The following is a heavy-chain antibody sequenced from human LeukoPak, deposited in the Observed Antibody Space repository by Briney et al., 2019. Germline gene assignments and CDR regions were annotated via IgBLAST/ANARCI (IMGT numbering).Heavy chain of an antibody. CDR1: GGSISSYY. Sequence: SETLSLTCTVSGGSISSYYWSWIRQPPGKGLEWIGYIYYSGSTNYNPSLKSRVTISVDTSKNQFSLKLSSVTAADTAVYYCTGWTYNFDYWGQGTLVTVSS. V-gene: IGHV4-59*12. D-gene: IGHD1-7*01. CDR2: IYYSGST. J-gene: IGHJ4*02. CDR3: TGWTYNFDY.